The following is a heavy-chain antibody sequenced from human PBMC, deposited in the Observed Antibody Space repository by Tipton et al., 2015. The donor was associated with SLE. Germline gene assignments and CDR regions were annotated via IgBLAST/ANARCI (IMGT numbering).Heavy chain of an antibody. J-gene: IGHJ6*02. Sequence: SLRLSCAASGFTFSSYGMHWVRQAPGKGLEWVAVIWYDGSNKYYADSVKGRFTISRDNSKNTLYLQMNSLRAEDTAVYYCASELVPGYYGMDVWGQGTTVTVSS. CDR3: ASELVPGYYGMDV. D-gene: IGHD6-13*01. V-gene: IGHV3-33*08. CDR2: IWYDGSNK. CDR1: GFTFSSYG.